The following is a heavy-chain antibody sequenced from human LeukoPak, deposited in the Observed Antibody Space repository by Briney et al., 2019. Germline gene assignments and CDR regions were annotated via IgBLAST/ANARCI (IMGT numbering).Heavy chain of an antibody. D-gene: IGHD3-10*01. CDR2: IYTGGST. J-gene: IGHJ4*02. CDR3: ARTIRGY. Sequence: GGSLKLSCAASGFIVSSNYMSWVRQATGKGLEWVSVIYTGGSTYYADSVKGRFTISRDNSKNTLYLQMNSLRVEDTAVYYCARTIRGYWGQGTLVTVSS. CDR1: GFIVSSNY. V-gene: IGHV3-66*01.